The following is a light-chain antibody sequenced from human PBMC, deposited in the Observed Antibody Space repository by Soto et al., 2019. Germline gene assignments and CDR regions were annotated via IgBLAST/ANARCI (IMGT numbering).Light chain of an antibody. CDR1: GSDIGAYNF. Sequence: QSALAQPPSASGSPGQSVTISCTGSGSDIGAYNFVSWYQQHPGKAPKLMIFGVTERPSGVPDRFSGSKSGNTASLTVSGLQADDEAVYYCYSYAVRNIWVFGGGTKVTV. V-gene: IGLV2-8*01. J-gene: IGLJ3*02. CDR2: GVT. CDR3: YSYAVRNIWV.